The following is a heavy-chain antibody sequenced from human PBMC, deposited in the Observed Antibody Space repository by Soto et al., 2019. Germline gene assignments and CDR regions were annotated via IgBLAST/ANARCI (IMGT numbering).Heavy chain of an antibody. J-gene: IGHJ5*02. CDR1: GGTFSSYT. D-gene: IGHD4-17*01. CDR3: ASGSTVVTPPWFDP. Sequence: QVQLVQSGAEVKKPGSSVKVSCKASGGTFSSYTISWVRQAPGQGLEWMGRIIPILGIANYAQKFQGRVTITADKSTSTAYMELSSLRSEDTAVYYCASGSTVVTPPWFDPWGQGTLVTVSS. CDR2: IIPILGIA. V-gene: IGHV1-69*02.